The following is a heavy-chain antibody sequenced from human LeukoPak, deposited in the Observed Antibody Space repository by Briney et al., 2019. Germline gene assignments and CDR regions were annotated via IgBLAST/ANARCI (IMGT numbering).Heavy chain of an antibody. Sequence: PGGSLRLSCSAFGFTFSSYAMHWVRQAPGKGLEYVSAISSNGGSTYYADSVKGRFTISRDNSKNTLYLQMSSLRAEDTAVYYCAPLGSYGMDVWGQGTTVTVSS. CDR1: GFTFSSYA. CDR2: ISSNGGST. J-gene: IGHJ6*02. V-gene: IGHV3-64D*06. D-gene: IGHD2-15*01. CDR3: APLGSYGMDV.